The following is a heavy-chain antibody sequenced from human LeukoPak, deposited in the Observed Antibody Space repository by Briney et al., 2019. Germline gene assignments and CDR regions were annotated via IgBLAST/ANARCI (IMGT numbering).Heavy chain of an antibody. CDR2: ISRSSTSI. Sequence: GGSLRLSCAASGFTFTTYGMTWVRQAPGKGLEWVSTISRSSTSIFYAHSVKGRFTISRDDAKNSVSLQMSSLRVEDTAVYYCAAGTAADYWGQGTLVAVSS. CDR1: GFTFTTYG. J-gene: IGHJ4*02. V-gene: IGHV3-21*01. CDR3: AAGTAADY. D-gene: IGHD6-13*01.